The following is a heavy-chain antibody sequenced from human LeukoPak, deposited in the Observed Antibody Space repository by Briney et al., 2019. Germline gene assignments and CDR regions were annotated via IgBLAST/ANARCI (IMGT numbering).Heavy chain of an antibody. CDR1: GFTFSSYA. V-gene: IGHV3-23*01. Sequence: GGSLRLSCAASGFTFSSYAMSWVRQAPGKGLEWVSAISGSGGSTYYADSAKGRFTISRDNAKNSLYLQMNSLRAEDTALYYCAKGCSSYGWFDPWGQGTLVTVSS. CDR3: AKGCSSYGWFDP. J-gene: IGHJ5*02. D-gene: IGHD6-6*01. CDR2: ISGSGGST.